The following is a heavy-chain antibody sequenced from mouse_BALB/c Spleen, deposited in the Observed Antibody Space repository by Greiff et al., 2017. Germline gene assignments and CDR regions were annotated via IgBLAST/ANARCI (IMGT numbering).Heavy chain of an antibody. Sequence: ESGPSLVKPSQTLSLTCSVTGDSITSGYWNWIRKFPGNKLEYMGYISYSGSTYYNPSLKSRISITRDTSKNQYYLQLNSVTTEDTATYYCARGYYGSRSYWYFDVWGAGTTVTVSS. D-gene: IGHD1-1*01. V-gene: IGHV3-8*02. CDR3: ARGYYGSRSYWYFDV. J-gene: IGHJ1*01. CDR2: ISYSGST. CDR1: GDSITSGY.